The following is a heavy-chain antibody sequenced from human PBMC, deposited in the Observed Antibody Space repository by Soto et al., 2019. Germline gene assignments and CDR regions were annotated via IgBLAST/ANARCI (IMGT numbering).Heavy chain of an antibody. V-gene: IGHV4-59*08. Sequence: PSETLSLTCTVSGGSISSYYWSWIRQPPGKGLEWIGYIYYSGSTNYNPSLKSRVTISVDTSKNQFSLKLSSVAAADTAVYYCARGYVAARPFYVFQHIEYYTDVWGKGTTVTLSS. CDR1: GGSISSYY. CDR3: ARGYVAARPFYVFQHIEYYTDV. J-gene: IGHJ6*03. CDR2: IYYSGST. D-gene: IGHD6-6*01.